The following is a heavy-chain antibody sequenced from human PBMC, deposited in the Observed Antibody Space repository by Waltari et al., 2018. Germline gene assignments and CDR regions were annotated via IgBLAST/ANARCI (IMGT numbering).Heavy chain of an antibody. D-gene: IGHD5-12*01. CDR1: GGSISSYY. Sequence: QVQLQESGPGLVKPSETLSLTCTVSGGSISSYYWSWIRQPPGKGLEWIGYIYYSGSTNYNPSLKSRVTISVDTSKNQFSLKLSSVTAADTAVYYCAREMAVATIKGWFDPWGQGTLVTVSS. J-gene: IGHJ5*02. V-gene: IGHV4-59*01. CDR3: AREMAVATIKGWFDP. CDR2: IYYSGST.